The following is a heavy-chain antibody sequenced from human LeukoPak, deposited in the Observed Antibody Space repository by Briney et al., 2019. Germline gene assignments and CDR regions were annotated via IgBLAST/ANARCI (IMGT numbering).Heavy chain of an antibody. D-gene: IGHD3-9*01. CDR1: GGSISSGGYY. V-gene: IGHV4-31*03. Sequence: SETLSLTCTVSGGSISSGGYYWSWIRQHPGKGLEWIGYTYYSGSTYYNPSLKSRVTISVDTSKNQFSLKLSSVTAADTAVYYCARRGYDILTGYLDYWGQGTLVTVSS. CDR3: ARRGYDILTGYLDY. CDR2: TYYSGST. J-gene: IGHJ4*02.